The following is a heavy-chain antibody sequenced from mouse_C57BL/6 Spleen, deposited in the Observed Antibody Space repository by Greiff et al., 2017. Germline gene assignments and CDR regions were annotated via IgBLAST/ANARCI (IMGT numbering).Heavy chain of an antibody. V-gene: IGHV1-76*01. CDR2: IYPGSGNT. Sequence: QVQLQQSGAELVRPGASVKLSCKASGYTFTDYYINWVKQRPGQGLEWIARIYPGSGNTYYNEKFKGKATLTAEKSSSTAYMQLSSLTSEDSAVYFCARTYYYGSSYVYYFDYWGQGTTLTVSS. CDR1: GYTFTDYY. CDR3: ARTYYYGSSYVYYFDY. D-gene: IGHD1-1*01. J-gene: IGHJ2*01.